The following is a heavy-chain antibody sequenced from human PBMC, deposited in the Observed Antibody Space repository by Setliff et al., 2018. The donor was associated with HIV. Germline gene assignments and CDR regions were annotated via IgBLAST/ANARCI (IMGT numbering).Heavy chain of an antibody. CDR3: SRGPKYIIPTSNWFDS. J-gene: IGHJ5*01. CDR1: GYIFNAYA. V-gene: IGHV1-18*01. CDR2: ISPYNGDM. Sequence: ASVKVSCKTSGYIFNAYAITWVRQAPGQGLEWIGWISPYNGDMKYAQNFQGRLTVTIDASTTTAYMELSSLRPDDTAVYYCSRGPKYIIPTSNWFDSWGRGTPVTVSS. D-gene: IGHD1-26*01.